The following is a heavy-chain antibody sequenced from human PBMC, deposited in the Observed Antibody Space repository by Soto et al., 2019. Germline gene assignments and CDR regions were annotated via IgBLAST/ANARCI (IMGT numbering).Heavy chain of an antibody. D-gene: IGHD2-2*01. CDR1: GFTFSDYY. V-gene: IGHV3-11*06. J-gene: IGHJ4*02. Sequence: GGSLRLSCAASGFTFSDYYMSWIRQAPGKGLEWVSYISSSSSYTNYADSVKGRFTISRDNAKNSLYLQMNSLRAEDTAVYYCARHISDIVVVPAASAIDYWRQGTLVTVSS. CDR2: ISSSSSYT. CDR3: ARHISDIVVVPAASAIDY.